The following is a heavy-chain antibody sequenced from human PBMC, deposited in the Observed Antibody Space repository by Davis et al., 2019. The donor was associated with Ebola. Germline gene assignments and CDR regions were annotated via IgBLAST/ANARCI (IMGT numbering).Heavy chain of an antibody. Sequence: ASAQVSCKASGYTFTSYYMHWVRQAPGQGLQWMGIINPSGGSTSYAQKFQGRVTMTRDTSTSTVYMELRSLRSDDTAVYYCAREFVVIMGRENWFDPWGQGTLVTVSS. D-gene: IGHD3-3*01. J-gene: IGHJ5*02. CDR1: GYTFTSYY. V-gene: IGHV1-46*01. CDR3: AREFVVIMGRENWFDP. CDR2: INPSGGST.